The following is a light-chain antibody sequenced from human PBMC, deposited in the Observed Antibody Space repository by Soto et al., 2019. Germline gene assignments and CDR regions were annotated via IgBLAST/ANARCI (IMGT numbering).Light chain of an antibody. CDR1: QSVSSSQ. Sequence: EIVLTQSPGTLSLSPGERATXSCRASQSVSSSQLAWYQQKPGQAPRLLIYGASTTATGIPDRFSGGGSGTDFTLTISRLEPEDFAVYYCQQFGSSPEYTFGQGTKLEVK. CDR3: QQFGSSPEYT. V-gene: IGKV3-20*01. J-gene: IGKJ2*01. CDR2: GAS.